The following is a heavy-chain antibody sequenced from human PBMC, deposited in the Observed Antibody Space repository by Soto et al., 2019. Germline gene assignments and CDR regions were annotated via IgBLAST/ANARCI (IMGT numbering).Heavy chain of an antibody. CDR2: ISAYNGNT. CDR1: GYTFTSYG. V-gene: IGHV1-18*04. Sequence: ASVKVSCTASGYTFTSYGISWVRQAPGQGLEWMGWISAYNGNTNYAQKLQGRVTMTTDTSTSTAYMELRSLRSDDTAVYYCAREYQGVLRYFDWSPGGNWFDPWGQGTLVTVSS. CDR3: AREYQGVLRYFDWSPGGNWFDP. D-gene: IGHD3-9*01. J-gene: IGHJ5*02.